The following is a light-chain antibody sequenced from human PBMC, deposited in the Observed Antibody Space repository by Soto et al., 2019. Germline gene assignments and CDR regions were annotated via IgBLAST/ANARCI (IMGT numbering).Light chain of an antibody. CDR1: SSDVGGYNY. CDR2: EVS. J-gene: IGLJ1*01. CDR3: GSYTSSSTYV. V-gene: IGLV2-14*01. Sequence: SVLTQPASVSGSPGQSITISCTGTSSDVGGYNYVSWYQQHSGKAPKLMIYEVSYRPSGVSNRFSGSKSGNTASLTISGLQAEDEADYYCGSYTSSSTYVFGTGTKVTAL.